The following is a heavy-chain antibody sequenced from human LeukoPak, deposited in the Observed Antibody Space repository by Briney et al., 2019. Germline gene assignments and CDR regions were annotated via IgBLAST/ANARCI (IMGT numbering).Heavy chain of an antibody. J-gene: IGHJ4*02. CDR2: ISGSGGST. D-gene: IGHD3-9*01. Sequence: GGSLRLSCAASGFTFSSYGMSWVRQAPGKGLEWVSAISGSGGSTYYADSVKGRFTISRDNSKNTLYLQMNSLRAEDTAVYYCAKYEADYDILTGYYNEFDYWGQGTLVTVSS. CDR1: GFTFSSYG. V-gene: IGHV3-23*01. CDR3: AKYEADYDILTGYYNEFDY.